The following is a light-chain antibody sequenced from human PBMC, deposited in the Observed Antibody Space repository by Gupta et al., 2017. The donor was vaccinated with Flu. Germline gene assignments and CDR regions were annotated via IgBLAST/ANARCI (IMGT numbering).Light chain of an antibody. J-gene: IGKJ2*01. V-gene: IGKV1-5*03. CDR3: QQYDTDYT. CDR1: QNINGW. Sequence: SPSTLSASVGDTVTSTCRASQNINGWLAWYQQKAGKAPRLLIFKSSVLERGVPSRFSGSGSGKEFTLTIRSLQPDDFATYYCQQYDTDYTFGQGTKLDIK. CDR2: KSS.